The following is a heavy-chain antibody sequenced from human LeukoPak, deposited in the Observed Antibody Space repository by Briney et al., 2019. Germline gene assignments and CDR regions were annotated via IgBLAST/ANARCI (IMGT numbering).Heavy chain of an antibody. CDR3: ARDGDCSGGSCYRGFDY. D-gene: IGHD2-15*01. J-gene: IGHJ4*02. V-gene: IGHV4-59*12. CDR2: IYYSGST. CDR1: GGSISSYY. Sequence: SETLSLTCTVSGGSISSYYWSWIRQPPGKGLEWIGYIYYSGSTNYNPSLKSRVTISVDTSKNQFSLRLSSVTAADTAVYYCARDGDCSGGSCYRGFDYWGQGTLVTVSS.